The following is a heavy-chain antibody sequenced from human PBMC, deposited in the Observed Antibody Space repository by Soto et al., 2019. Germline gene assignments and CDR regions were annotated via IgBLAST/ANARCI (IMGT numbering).Heavy chain of an antibody. D-gene: IGHD5-12*01. CDR3: AKDLEEPYDSALDY. CDR1: GFTFSSYA. Sequence: XXSLRLSFAASGFTFSSYAMRWVLQAPGKGLEWVSAISGSGGSTYYADSVKGRFTISRDNSKNTLYLQMNSLRAEDTAVYYCAKDLEEPYDSALDYWGQGTLVTVSS. J-gene: IGHJ4*02. CDR2: ISGSGGST. V-gene: IGHV3-23*01.